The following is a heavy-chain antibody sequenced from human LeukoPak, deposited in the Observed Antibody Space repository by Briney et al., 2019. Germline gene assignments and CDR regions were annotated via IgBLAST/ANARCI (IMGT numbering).Heavy chain of an antibody. CDR3: ARYRSGGYCSSTSCAGSFDI. CDR2: INHSGST. Sequence: SETLSLTCAVYGGSFSGYYWSWIRQPPGKGLEWIGEINHSGSTNYNPSLKSRVTISVDTSKNQFSLKLSSVTAADTAVYYCARYRSGGYCSSTSCAGSFDIWGQGTMVTVSS. V-gene: IGHV4-34*01. D-gene: IGHD2-2*01. J-gene: IGHJ3*02. CDR1: GGSFSGYY.